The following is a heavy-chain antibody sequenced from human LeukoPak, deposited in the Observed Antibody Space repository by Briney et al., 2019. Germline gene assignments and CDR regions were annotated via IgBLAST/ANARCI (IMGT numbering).Heavy chain of an antibody. CDR2: IYYTGST. D-gene: IGHD6-13*01. Sequence: PSETLSLTCTVSGASINNYYWSWIRQPPGKGLEWIGYIYYTGSTDYNPSLNSRITISLDTSENQFSLKLTSVTAADTAVYYCARGGNSWDTGYYFDYWGQGALVTVSS. CDR1: GASINNYY. V-gene: IGHV4-59*01. J-gene: IGHJ4*02. CDR3: ARGGNSWDTGYYFDY.